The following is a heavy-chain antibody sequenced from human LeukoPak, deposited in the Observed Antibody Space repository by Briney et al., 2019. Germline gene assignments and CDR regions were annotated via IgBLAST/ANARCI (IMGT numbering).Heavy chain of an antibody. D-gene: IGHD5-12*01. Sequence: ASVKVSCKASGYTFTGYYMHWVRQAPGQGLEWMGWINPNSGGTNYAQKFQGRVTMTRDTSISTAYMELSSLRSEDTAVYYCASLVATITNGPYNDYWGQGTLVTVSS. CDR3: ASLVATITNGPYNDY. V-gene: IGHV1-2*02. J-gene: IGHJ4*02. CDR1: GYTFTGYY. CDR2: INPNSGGT.